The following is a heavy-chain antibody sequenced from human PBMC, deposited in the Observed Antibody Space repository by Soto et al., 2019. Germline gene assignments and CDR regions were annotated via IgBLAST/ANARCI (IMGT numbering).Heavy chain of an antibody. Sequence: GGSLRLSCAASGFTFSTYSMNWVRQAPGRGLEWISYITSGSSTTYYADSVKGRFTISRDNAKNSLYLQMNSLRAEDTAVYYCARDVSFDPWGQGTLVTVSS. CDR1: GFTFSTYS. V-gene: IGHV3-48*01. CDR2: ITSGSSTT. J-gene: IGHJ5*02. CDR3: ARDVSFDP.